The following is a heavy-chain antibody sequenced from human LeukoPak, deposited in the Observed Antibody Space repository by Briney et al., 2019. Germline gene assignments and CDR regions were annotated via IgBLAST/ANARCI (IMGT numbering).Heavy chain of an antibody. CDR2: INSNSGGT. Sequence: ASVKVSCKASGYSFSDYPMHWVRQAPGQGLEWMGRINSNSGGTNYAQNFQGRVTMTRDTSINTVYMEVSGLTSDDTAVYYCAREPRIAVAGSGFDYWGQGTLVTVSS. CDR3: AREPRIAVAGSGFDY. J-gene: IGHJ4*02. V-gene: IGHV1-2*06. D-gene: IGHD6-19*01. CDR1: GYSFSDYP.